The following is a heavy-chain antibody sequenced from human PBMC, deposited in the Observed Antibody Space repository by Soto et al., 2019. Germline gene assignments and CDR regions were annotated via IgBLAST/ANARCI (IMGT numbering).Heavy chain of an antibody. D-gene: IGHD6-13*01. CDR3: ARDRSAAGPSNWFDP. J-gene: IGHJ5*02. V-gene: IGHV4-4*07. Sequence: QVQLQESGPRLVNPSETLSLSRSVSGASIDNYHWSWIRQSAGKGLEWIGRIAPSGSTNYNPSLKGRVTMSVDTSKTHFSLKMRSVTAADTAVYFCARDRSAAGPSNWFDPWGQGTLVTVSS. CDR2: IAPSGST. CDR1: GASIDNYH.